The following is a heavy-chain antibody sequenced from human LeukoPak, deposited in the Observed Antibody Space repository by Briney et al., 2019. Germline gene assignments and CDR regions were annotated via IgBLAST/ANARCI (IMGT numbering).Heavy chain of an antibody. V-gene: IGHV3-7*01. CDR3: VGGDY. CDR2: INQDGSDK. Sequence: GGSLRLSCVASGFTFTNNWMNWVRQAPGKGLECVANINQDGSDKYYVDSVKGRFTISRDNTKNSLYLQMNSLRAEDTAVYYCVGGDYWGQGTLVTVSS. J-gene: IGHJ4*02. CDR1: GFTFTNNW.